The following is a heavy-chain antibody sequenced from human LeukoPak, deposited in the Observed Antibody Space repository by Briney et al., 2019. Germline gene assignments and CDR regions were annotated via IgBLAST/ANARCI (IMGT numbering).Heavy chain of an antibody. CDR1: GFTFSYSA. CDR3: ARESGIVGATREFDY. CDR2: ISNSGGST. J-gene: IGHJ4*02. V-gene: IGHV3-23*01. Sequence: GGSLRLSCAASGFTFSYSAMSWVRQAPGKGLEWVSSISNSGGSTYYADSVKGRFTVSRDNSRNTLYLQMNSLRAEDTAVYYCARESGIVGATREFDYRGQGTLVTVSS. D-gene: IGHD1-26*01.